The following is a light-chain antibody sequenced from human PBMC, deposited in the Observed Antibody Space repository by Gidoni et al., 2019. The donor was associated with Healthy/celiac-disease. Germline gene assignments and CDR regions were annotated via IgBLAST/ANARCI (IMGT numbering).Light chain of an antibody. J-gene: IGKJ4*01. V-gene: IGKV4-1*01. CDR1: PSVLYSSNNKNY. Sequence: IVMTQSPDSLPVSLGERATIHCKSSPSVLYSSNNKNYLAWYQQKPGQPPKLLIYWASTRESGVPDRFSGSGSGTDFTLTISSLQAEDVAVYYCQQYYSTPRTFGGGTKVEIK. CDR3: QQYYSTPRT. CDR2: WAS.